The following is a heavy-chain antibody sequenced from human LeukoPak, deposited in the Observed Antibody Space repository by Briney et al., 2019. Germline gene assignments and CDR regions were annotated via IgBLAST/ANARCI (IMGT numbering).Heavy chain of an antibody. V-gene: IGHV4-4*07. J-gene: IGHJ4*02. CDR1: GGSITGYY. Sequence: PSETLSLTCTVSGGSITGYYWSWIRQPAGKGLEWIGRIYTSGSTNYNPSLKSRVTISVDTSKNQFSLNLSSVTAADTAVYYCARAGWLYYFDYWGQGTLVTVSS. D-gene: IGHD5-12*01. CDR3: ARAGWLYYFDY. CDR2: IYTSGST.